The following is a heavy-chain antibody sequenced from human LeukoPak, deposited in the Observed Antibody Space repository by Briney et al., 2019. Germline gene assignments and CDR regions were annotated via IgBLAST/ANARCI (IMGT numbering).Heavy chain of an antibody. J-gene: IGHJ4*02. CDR2: IYYSGST. Sequence: SETLSLTCTVSGGSISSYYWSWIRQPPGKGLEWIGYIYYSGSTNYNPSLKSRVTISVDTSKNQFSLKLRPVTAADTAVYYCARRLGGSGSYYYWGQGTLVTVSS. CDR3: ARRLGGSGSYYY. V-gene: IGHV4-59*08. CDR1: GGSISSYY. D-gene: IGHD3-10*01.